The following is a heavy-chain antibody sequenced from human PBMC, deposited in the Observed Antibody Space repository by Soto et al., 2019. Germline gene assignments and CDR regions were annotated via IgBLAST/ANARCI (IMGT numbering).Heavy chain of an antibody. CDR1: GGSISSYY. D-gene: IGHD3-22*01. V-gene: IGHV4-59*08. CDR3: ASSADYYDSSGYTKGFADY. CDR2: IYYSGST. J-gene: IGHJ4*02. Sequence: PSETLSLTCTVSGGSISSYYWSWIRQPPGKGLEWIGDIYYSGSTNYNPSLKSRVTISVDTSKNQFSLKLSSVTAADTAVYYCASSADYYDSSGYTKGFADYWGQGTLVTVSS.